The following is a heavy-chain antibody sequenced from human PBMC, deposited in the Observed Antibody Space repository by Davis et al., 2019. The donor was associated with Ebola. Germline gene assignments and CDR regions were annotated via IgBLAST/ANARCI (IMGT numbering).Heavy chain of an antibody. CDR2: ISSSSSTI. Sequence: GESLKIPCAAPGFTFSSYSMNWVRQAPGKGLEWVSYISSSSSTIYYADSVKGRFTISRDNAKNSLYLQMNSLRDEDTAVYYCARVIAARQAYYYYYGMDVWGQGTTVTVSS. V-gene: IGHV3-48*02. CDR1: GFTFSSYS. D-gene: IGHD6-6*01. CDR3: ARVIAARQAYYYYYGMDV. J-gene: IGHJ6*02.